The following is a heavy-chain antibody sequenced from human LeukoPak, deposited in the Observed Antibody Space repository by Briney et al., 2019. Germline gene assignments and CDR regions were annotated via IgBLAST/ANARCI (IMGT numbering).Heavy chain of an antibody. Sequence: GALVKVSCKASGYTFTGYYMHWVRQAPGQGLEWMGWINPNSGGTNYAQKFQGWVTMTRDTSISTAYMELSRLRSDDTAVYYCARADIRVGGPYYGMDVWGKGTTVTVSS. J-gene: IGHJ6*04. V-gene: IGHV1-2*04. CDR2: INPNSGGT. CDR1: GYTFTGYY. CDR3: ARADIRVGGPYYGMDV. D-gene: IGHD2-15*01.